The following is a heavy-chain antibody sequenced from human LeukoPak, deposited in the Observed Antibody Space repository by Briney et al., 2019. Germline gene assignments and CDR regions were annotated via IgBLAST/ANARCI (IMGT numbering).Heavy chain of an antibody. CDR1: GASISSGGND. CDR2: IYYSGST. D-gene: IGHD5-12*01. J-gene: IGHJ4*02. CDR3: ARWGNSGYASGYFDY. V-gene: IGHV4-31*03. Sequence: PSQTLSLTCTVSGASISSGGNDWSWLRQHPGKGLEWIAYIYYSGSTYYNPSLKSRLTISVDTSKNQFSLKLSSVTAADTAVYYCARWGNSGYASGYFDYWGQGTLVTVSS.